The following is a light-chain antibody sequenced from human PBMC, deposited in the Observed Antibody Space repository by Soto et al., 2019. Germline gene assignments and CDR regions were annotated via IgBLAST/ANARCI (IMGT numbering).Light chain of an antibody. CDR1: SSDIGDYPY. CDR3: CSYDGTSTSTPAWV. CDR2: SVT. Sequence: QSALTQPRSVSGSPGQSVTISCTGASSDIGDYPYVSWYQQHPGRAPRLIIYSVTKRPSGVPDRFSGSKSGNTASLTISGLQADDESDYFCCSYDGTSTSTPAWVFGGGTKVTVL. J-gene: IGLJ3*02. V-gene: IGLV2-11*01.